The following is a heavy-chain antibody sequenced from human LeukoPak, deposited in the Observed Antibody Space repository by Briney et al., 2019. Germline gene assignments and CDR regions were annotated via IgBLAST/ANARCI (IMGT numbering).Heavy chain of an antibody. CDR3: ARGVSSSGYSELNY. CDR2: ISAYNGNT. Sequence: GASVKVSCKASGYTFTSYGISWVRRAPGQGLEWMGWISAYNGNTNYAQKLQGRVTMTTDTSTSTAYMELRSLRSDDTAVYYCARGVSSSGYSELNYWGQGTLVTVSS. V-gene: IGHV1-18*01. D-gene: IGHD3-22*01. J-gene: IGHJ4*02. CDR1: GYTFTSYG.